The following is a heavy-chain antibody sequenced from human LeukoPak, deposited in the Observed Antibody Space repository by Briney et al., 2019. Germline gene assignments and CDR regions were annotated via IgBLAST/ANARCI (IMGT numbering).Heavy chain of an antibody. V-gene: IGHV1-3*01. CDR2: INAGNGNT. Sequence: GASVKVSCKASGYTFTSYAMHWVRQAPGQRLEWMGWINAGNGNTKYSQKFQGRVTITADESTSTAYMELSSLRSEDTAVYYCARDRDSSGWWTGAFDIWGQGTMVTVSS. D-gene: IGHD6-19*01. CDR1: GYTFTSYA. CDR3: ARDRDSSGWWTGAFDI. J-gene: IGHJ3*02.